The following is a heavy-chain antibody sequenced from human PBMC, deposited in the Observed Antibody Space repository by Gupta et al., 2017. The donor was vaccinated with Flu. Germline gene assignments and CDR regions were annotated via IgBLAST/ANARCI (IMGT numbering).Heavy chain of an antibody. CDR2: VYWDDDK. Sequence: QITLKESGPTLVKPTETLTLTCTFFGFSLTTGGMGVGWLRQAPGGALEWLALVYWDDDKRYSASLQSRLTITKDTTKNQVVLTMTNTDPMDAATYFCAHYQVAPRAFDYWGPGTRVTVSS. CDR1: GFSLTTGGMG. D-gene: IGHD5-12*01. J-gene: IGHJ4*02. V-gene: IGHV2-5*02. CDR3: AHYQVAPRAFDY.